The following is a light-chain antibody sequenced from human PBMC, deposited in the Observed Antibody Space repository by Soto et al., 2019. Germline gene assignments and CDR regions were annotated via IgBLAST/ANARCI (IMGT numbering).Light chain of an antibody. CDR2: GTS. CDR1: QSVSSSY. J-gene: IGKJ2*01. V-gene: IGKV3-20*01. CDR3: QPYGNSPYT. Sequence: EIVLTQSPGTLSLSPGERATLSCRASQSVSSSYLVWYQQKPGQAPRLLIYGTSSRATGIPDRFSGSGSGTDFTLTISRLEPEDFAVYYCQPYGNSPYTFGQGTKLEIK.